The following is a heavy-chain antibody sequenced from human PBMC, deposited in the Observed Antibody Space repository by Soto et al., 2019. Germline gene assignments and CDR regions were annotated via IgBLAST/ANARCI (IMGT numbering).Heavy chain of an antibody. CDR3: ARGLYLGDQ. V-gene: IGHV1-46*01. D-gene: IGHD3-16*01. CDR1: GYIFTNYY. CDR2: INPNGGST. Sequence: QVRLVQSGAEVKKPGASVKVSCKASGYIFTNYYIHWVRQAPGQGLEWMGIINPNGGSTNCAQKFQGRITLTRDTSTSTGYMDLSSLRSEDTAVCYCARGLYLGDQWGQGTLVTVSS. J-gene: IGHJ5*02.